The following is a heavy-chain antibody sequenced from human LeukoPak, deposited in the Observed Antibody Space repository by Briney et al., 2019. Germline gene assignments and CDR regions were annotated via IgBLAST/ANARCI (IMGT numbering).Heavy chain of an antibody. CDR2: IYHSGST. CDR3: ARGGYSYGLGAFDI. J-gene: IGHJ3*02. D-gene: IGHD5-18*01. CDR1: VGSNSSGGYS. V-gene: IGHV4-30-2*01. Sequence: SETLSLTCAVSVGSNSSGGYSWSWFRQPPVKGLEWIGYIYHSGSTYYNPSLKSRVTISVDRSKNQFSLKLSSVTAADTAVYYCARGGYSYGLGAFDIWGQGTMVTVSS.